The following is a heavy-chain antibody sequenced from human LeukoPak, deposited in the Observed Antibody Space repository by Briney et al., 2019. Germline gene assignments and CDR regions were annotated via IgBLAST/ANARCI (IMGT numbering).Heavy chain of an antibody. V-gene: IGHV3-33*01. CDR1: GFMLSTHG. D-gene: IGHD1-26*01. CDR2: MWHDGTRE. Sequence: GGSLRLSCAASGFMLSTHGMRWVRQAPGKGLEWVAGMWHDGTREDYADSVKGRFTISRDLSKNTLNLQMNSLRVDDTAMFYCARDLSYGSLDFRGQGTLVTASS. J-gene: IGHJ4*02. CDR3: ARDLSYGSLDF.